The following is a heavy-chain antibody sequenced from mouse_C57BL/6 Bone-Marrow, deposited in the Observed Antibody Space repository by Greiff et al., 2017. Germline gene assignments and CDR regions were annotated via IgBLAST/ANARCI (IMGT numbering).Heavy chain of an antibody. V-gene: IGHV1-18*01. D-gene: IGHD1-1*01. CDR3: ARRDYYGSSYGYFDV. Sequence: EVQLQQSGPELVKPGASVKIPCKASGYTFTDYNMDWVKQSHGKSLEWIGDINPNNGGTIYNQKFKGKATLTVDKSSSTAYMELRSLTSEDTAVYSCARRDYYGSSYGYFDVWGTGTTVTVSS. CDR1: GYTFTDYN. CDR2: INPNNGGT. J-gene: IGHJ1*03.